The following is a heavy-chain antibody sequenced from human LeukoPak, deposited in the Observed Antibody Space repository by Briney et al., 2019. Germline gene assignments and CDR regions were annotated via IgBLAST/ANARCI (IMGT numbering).Heavy chain of an antibody. D-gene: IGHD2-15*01. J-gene: IGHJ4*02. CDR1: GFTFSTSS. V-gene: IGHV3-23*01. CDR3: AKRYCSGGSCYHRYFDY. CDR2: FSGSSGRT. Sequence: GGSLRLSCAASGFTFSTSSMSWVRQAPGRGLEWVSLFSGSSGRTYYAGSVKGRFTISRDNSKNTLYLHMNSLRAEDTAVYYCAKRYCSGGSCYHRYFDYWGQGTLVTVSS.